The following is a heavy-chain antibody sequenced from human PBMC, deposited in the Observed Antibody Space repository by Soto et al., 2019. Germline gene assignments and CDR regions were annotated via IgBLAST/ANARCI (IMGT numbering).Heavy chain of an antibody. V-gene: IGHV4-39*01. J-gene: IGHJ4*02. Sequence: QLQLQESGPGLVKPSETLSLTCTVSADSSTISNSYWGWLRQPPGKGLQWIGSSSYNGGTFYNPSLKGRVAISVDTSKKQSSLQVPSVTAADTAMYFCARHRIEVVWRGFDYWGQGSPVTVSS. CDR3: ARHRIEVVWRGFDY. CDR2: SSYNGGT. D-gene: IGHD1-1*01. CDR1: ADSSTISNSY.